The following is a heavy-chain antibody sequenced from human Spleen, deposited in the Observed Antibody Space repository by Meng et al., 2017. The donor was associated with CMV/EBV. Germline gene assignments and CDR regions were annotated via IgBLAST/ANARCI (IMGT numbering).Heavy chain of an antibody. D-gene: IGHD1-26*01. J-gene: IGHJ4*02. CDR2: ISSGSSYI. CDR3: AKASWRVGAPLDY. Sequence: GGSLRLSCAASGFTFSTYYMNWVRQAPGKGLEWVSSISSGSSYIYYADSVKGRFTISRDNAKNSLFLQMNSLRAEDMAFYYCAKASWRVGAPLDYWGQGTLVTVSS. CDR1: GFTFSTYY. V-gene: IGHV3-21*04.